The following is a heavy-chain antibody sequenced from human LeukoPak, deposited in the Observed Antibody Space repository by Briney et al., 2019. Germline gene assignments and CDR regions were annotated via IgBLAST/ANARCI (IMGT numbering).Heavy chain of an antibody. CDR1: GYSISSGYY. CDR2: IYHSGST. Sequence: SETLSLTCTVSGYSISSGYYWGWIRQPPGKGLEWIGSIYHSGSTYYNPSLKSRVTISVDTSKNQFSLKLSSVTAADTAVYYCARDLTYYYDSSGHPDAFDIWGQGTMVTVSS. J-gene: IGHJ3*02. V-gene: IGHV4-38-2*02. CDR3: ARDLTYYYDSSGHPDAFDI. D-gene: IGHD3-22*01.